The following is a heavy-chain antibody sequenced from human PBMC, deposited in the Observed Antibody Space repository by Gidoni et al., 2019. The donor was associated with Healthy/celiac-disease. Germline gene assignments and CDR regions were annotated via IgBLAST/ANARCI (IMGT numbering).Heavy chain of an antibody. CDR2: ISYDGNNK. CDR3: AKRCGGDCYSGRDY. J-gene: IGHJ4*02. V-gene: IGHV3-30*18. D-gene: IGHD2-21*02. CDR1: GLQLSNHD. Sequence: HVQLVASGGGVVQPGRSLSVSCAHEGLQLSNHDRHWVRQDTGKGLEWVAVISYDGNNKYYADSVKGRFTISRDNSKNTLYLQMNSLRAEDTAVYYCAKRCGGDCYSGRDYWGQGTLVTVSS.